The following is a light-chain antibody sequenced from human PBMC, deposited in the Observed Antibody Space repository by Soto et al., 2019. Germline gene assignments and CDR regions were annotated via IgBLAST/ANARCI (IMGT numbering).Light chain of an antibody. J-gene: IGKJ4*01. V-gene: IGKV2-30*01. Sequence: DVVMTQSPLSLPVTLGQPASISCRSSQSLVYSDGNTYLNWFQQRPGQSPRRLIYKVSNRDSGVPDRLSGSGSGTDFTLKISRVEAEDVGVYYCMHGTQWHLLPFGGRNKLDI. CDR3: MHGTQWHLLP. CDR2: KVS. CDR1: QSLVYSDGNTY.